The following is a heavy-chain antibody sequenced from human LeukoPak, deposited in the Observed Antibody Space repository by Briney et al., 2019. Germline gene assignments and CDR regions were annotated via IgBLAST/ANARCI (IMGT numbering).Heavy chain of an antibody. Sequence: GVSLSLLCAVCGFTFSSYSMIWVRQAPGKGREWVSYISSSSSYIYYAGSVKGRFTISRDNAKTSLYLQMNSLRAEDTAVYYCARLGGITGTRGFDYWGQGTLVTVSS. J-gene: IGHJ4*02. CDR2: ISSSSSYI. CDR1: GFTFSSYS. V-gene: IGHV3-21*01. D-gene: IGHD1-7*01. CDR3: ARLGGITGTRGFDY.